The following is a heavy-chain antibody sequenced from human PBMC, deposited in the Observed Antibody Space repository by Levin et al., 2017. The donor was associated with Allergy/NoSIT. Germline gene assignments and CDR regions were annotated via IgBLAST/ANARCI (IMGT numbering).Heavy chain of an antibody. V-gene: IGHV3-15*01. Sequence: GGSLRLSCAASGFTFSNAWMSWVRQAPGKGLEWVGRIKSKTDGGTTDYAAPVKGRFTISRDDSKNTLYLQMNSLKTEDTAVYYCTTATYDFWSGYWDYWGQGTLVTVSS. CDR3: TTATYDFWSGYWDY. D-gene: IGHD3-3*01. CDR1: GFTFSNAW. J-gene: IGHJ4*02. CDR2: IKSKTDGGTT.